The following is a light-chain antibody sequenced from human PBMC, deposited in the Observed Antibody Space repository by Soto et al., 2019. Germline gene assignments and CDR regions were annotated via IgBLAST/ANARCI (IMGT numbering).Light chain of an antibody. CDR3: SSYTNSSTLVG. CDR2: EVS. Sequence: QSALTQPASVSGSPGQSITFSCTGTSSDVGGYNFVSWYQHHPGKAPKLIIYEVSNRPSGVSNRFSASKSGNTASLTISGLQAMDVAAYYHSSYTNSSTLVGFGGGTKVTVL. J-gene: IGLJ2*01. CDR1: SSDVGGYNF. V-gene: IGLV2-14*01.